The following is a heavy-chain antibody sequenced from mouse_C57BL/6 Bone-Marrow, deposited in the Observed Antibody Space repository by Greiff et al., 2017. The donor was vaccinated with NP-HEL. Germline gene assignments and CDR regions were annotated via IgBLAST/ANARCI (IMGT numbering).Heavy chain of an antibody. CDR1: GFNIKDDY. CDR2: IDPENGDT. J-gene: IGHJ1*03. CDR3: TNGDHLLLRPWYFDV. D-gene: IGHD1-1*01. V-gene: IGHV14-4*01. Sequence: EVQLQQSGAELVRPGASVKLSCTASGFNIKDDYMHWVKQRPEQGLEWIGWIDPENGDTEYASKFQGKATITADTSSNTAYLQLSSLTSEDTAVYYCTNGDHLLLRPWYFDVWGTGTTVTVSS.